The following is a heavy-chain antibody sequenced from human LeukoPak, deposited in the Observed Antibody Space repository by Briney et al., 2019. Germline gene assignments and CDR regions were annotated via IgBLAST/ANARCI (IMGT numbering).Heavy chain of an antibody. CDR2: INPSGGST. D-gene: IGHD3-22*01. CDR3: ARGGSITMIANPPDS. J-gene: IGHJ4*02. Sequence: GASVKVSCKASGYTFTSYYMHWVRQAPGQGLEWMGIINPSGGSTSYAQKFQGRVTMTRDTSTSTVYMELSSLRSEDTAVYYCARGGSITMIANPPDSWGRGTLVTVSS. CDR1: GYTFTSYY. V-gene: IGHV1-46*01.